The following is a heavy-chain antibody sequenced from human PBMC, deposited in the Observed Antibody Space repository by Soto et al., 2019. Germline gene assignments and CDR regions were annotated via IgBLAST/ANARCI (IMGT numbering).Heavy chain of an antibody. CDR1: GGSISNYY. V-gene: IGHV4-59*01. Sequence: SETLSLTYTVSGGSISNYYWSCIRQAPGKGLEWIGFIYHSGNTNYNPSLKSRVTMSIDTSKSQFSLKLNSVTAADTAVYYCARDQGIASSGPFDYWGPGTLVTVSS. CDR2: IYHSGNT. CDR3: ARDQGIASSGPFDY. J-gene: IGHJ4*02. D-gene: IGHD6-13*01.